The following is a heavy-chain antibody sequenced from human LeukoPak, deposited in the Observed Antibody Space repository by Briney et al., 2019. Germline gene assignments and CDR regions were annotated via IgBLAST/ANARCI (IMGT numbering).Heavy chain of an antibody. CDR3: ARGRNDNGGMFFDS. Sequence: SETLSLTCNVSGGSIRSYYWSWIRQAPGKGLEWIGFISYSGYTSYSPSLKSRVAISVDTSKSQFSLRLSSLTAADTAIYYCARGRNDNGGMFFDSWAQGTLVTVSS. CDR1: GGSIRSYY. J-gene: IGHJ4*02. V-gene: IGHV4-59*01. D-gene: IGHD4-23*01. CDR2: ISYSGYT.